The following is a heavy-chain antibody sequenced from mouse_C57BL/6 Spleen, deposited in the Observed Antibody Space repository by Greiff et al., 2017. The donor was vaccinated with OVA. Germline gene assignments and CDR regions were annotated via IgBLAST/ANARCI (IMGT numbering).Heavy chain of an antibody. CDR1: GFNIKDYY. J-gene: IGHJ2*01. D-gene: IGHD1-1*01. CDR2: IDPEDGDT. CDR3: TPQSLGDYGGY. Sequence: VQLQQSGAELVRPGASVKLSCTASGFNIKDYYMHWVKQRPEQGLEWIGRIDPEDGDTEYAPKFQGKVTMTADTSSNTAYLQLSSLTSEDTAVYYCTPQSLGDYGGYWGQGTTLTVSS. V-gene: IGHV14-1*01.